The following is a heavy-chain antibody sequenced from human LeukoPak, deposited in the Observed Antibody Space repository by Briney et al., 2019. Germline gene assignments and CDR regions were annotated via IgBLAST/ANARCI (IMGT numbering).Heavy chain of an antibody. CDR3: ARQHGSSWFFDY. Sequence: SETLSLTCTVSAGSISSSYWSWIRQPPGKGLEWIGYIYYSGSTYYNPSLKSRVTISVDTSKNQFSLKLSSVTAADTAVYYCARQHGSSWFFDYWGQGTLVTVSS. CDR1: AGSISSSY. J-gene: IGHJ4*02. D-gene: IGHD6-13*01. CDR2: IYYSGST. V-gene: IGHV4-59*04.